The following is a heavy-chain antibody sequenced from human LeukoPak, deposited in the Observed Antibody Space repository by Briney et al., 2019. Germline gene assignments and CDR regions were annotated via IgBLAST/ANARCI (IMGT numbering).Heavy chain of an antibody. CDR3: AKEGQYSSSWYLGY. D-gene: IGHD6-13*01. CDR1: GYTFTTYA. V-gene: IGHV7-4-1*02. CDR2: INTNTGNP. Sequence: ASVKVSCKASGYTFTTYAMNWVRQAPGQGLEWMGWINTNTGNPTYAQGFTGRFVFSLDTSVSTAYLQISSLKAEDTAVYYCAKEGQYSSSWYLGYWGQGTLVTVSS. J-gene: IGHJ4*02.